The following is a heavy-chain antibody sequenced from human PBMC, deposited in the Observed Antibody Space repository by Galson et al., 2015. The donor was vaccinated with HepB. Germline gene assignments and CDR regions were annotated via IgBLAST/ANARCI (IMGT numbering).Heavy chain of an antibody. CDR1: GFTFSSYA. V-gene: IGHV3-30-3*01. Sequence: SLRLSCAASGFTFSSYAMHWVRQAPGKGLEWVAVISYDGSNKYYADSVKGRFTISRDNSKITLYLQMNSLRAEDTAVYYCARAVYYGSGSYYNRGYYYYGMDVWGQGTTVIVSS. CDR3: ARAVYYGSGSYYNRGYYYYGMDV. CDR2: ISYDGSNK. J-gene: IGHJ6*02. D-gene: IGHD3-10*01.